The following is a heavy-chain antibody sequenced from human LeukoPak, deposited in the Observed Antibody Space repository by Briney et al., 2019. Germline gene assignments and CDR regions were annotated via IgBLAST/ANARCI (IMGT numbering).Heavy chain of an antibody. J-gene: IGHJ4*02. Sequence: PSETLSLTCTVSGGSISSSSYYWGWIRQPPGKGLEWIGSIYYSGSTYYNPSLKSRVTISVDTSKNQFSLKLSSVTAADTAVYYCARDQELGYSYGPLDYWGQGTLVTVSS. CDR1: GGSISSSSYY. V-gene: IGHV4-39*07. CDR2: IYYSGST. CDR3: ARDQELGYSYGPLDY. D-gene: IGHD5-18*01.